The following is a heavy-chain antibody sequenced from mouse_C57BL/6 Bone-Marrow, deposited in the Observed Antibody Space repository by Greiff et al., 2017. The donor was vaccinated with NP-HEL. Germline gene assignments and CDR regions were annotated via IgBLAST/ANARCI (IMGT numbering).Heavy chain of an antibody. Sequence: VQLKASGPELVKPGASVKISCKASGYSFTDYNMNWVNQSTGKSLEWIGVLNPNYGTTSYNQKFKGKATLTVDQSSSTAYMQLNSLTSEDSAVYYCYYGSSYYWYFDVWGTGTTVTVSS. CDR3: YYGSSYYWYFDV. V-gene: IGHV1-39*01. CDR2: LNPNYGTT. J-gene: IGHJ1*03. CDR1: GYSFTDYN. D-gene: IGHD1-1*01.